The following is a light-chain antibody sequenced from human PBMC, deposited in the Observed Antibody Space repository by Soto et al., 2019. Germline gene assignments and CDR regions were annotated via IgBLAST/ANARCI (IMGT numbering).Light chain of an antibody. J-gene: IGLJ3*02. Sequence: QSVLTQTHSASGTPGQRVTISCSGSSSNIEKNYVYWYQHLPGTAPKLLIYSNNLRPSGVPDRFSGSKSGTSASLAISGLRSEDEGVYYCVAWDDSLSGRVFGGGTKLTVL. CDR3: VAWDDSLSGRV. V-gene: IGLV1-47*01. CDR2: SNN. CDR1: SSNIEKNY.